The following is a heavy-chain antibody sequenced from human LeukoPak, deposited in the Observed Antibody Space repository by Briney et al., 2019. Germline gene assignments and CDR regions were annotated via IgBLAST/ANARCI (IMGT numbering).Heavy chain of an antibody. CDR1: GFTFSSNA. J-gene: IGHJ4*02. D-gene: IGHD3-22*01. Sequence: GGSLRLSCALSGFTFSSNAMRWVRQAPGKGREGVSTISGSGGSTYYAGSVKRRFTISRDNSKSTLNLQMNSLRVEDTAVYYCAKDPRASSAYYYDRLGYWGQGTLVTVSS. CDR3: AKDPRASSAYYYDRLGY. V-gene: IGHV3-23*01. CDR2: ISGSGGST.